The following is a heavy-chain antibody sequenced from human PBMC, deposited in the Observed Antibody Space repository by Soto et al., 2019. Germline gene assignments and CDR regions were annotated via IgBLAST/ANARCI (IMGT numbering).Heavy chain of an antibody. Sequence: GGSLRLSCAASGFTYSSYGMHWVLQAPGKGLEWVAVIWYDGSNKYYADSVKGRFTISRDNSKNTLYLQMNSLRAEDTAVYYCASGPLIAARQGSYYYYGMDVWGQGTTVTVSS. CDR3: ASGPLIAARQGSYYYYGMDV. V-gene: IGHV3-33*01. CDR2: IWYDGSNK. J-gene: IGHJ6*02. CDR1: GFTYSSYG. D-gene: IGHD6-6*01.